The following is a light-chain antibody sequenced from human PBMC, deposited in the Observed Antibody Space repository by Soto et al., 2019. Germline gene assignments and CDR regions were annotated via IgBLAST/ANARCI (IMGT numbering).Light chain of an antibody. J-gene: IGKJ4*02. Sequence: AVRLTQSPSSLSASVGDTVTITCRSSQGFTSGLAGYQLKPGMPPKVLISDISSLPSGVPSRFSGRGSGTDFTLTISDLQPEDFATSYCQQFHGYPLTFCGGTKVEIQ. CDR1: QGFTSG. CDR3: QQFHGYPLT. V-gene: IGKV1-13*02. CDR2: DIS.